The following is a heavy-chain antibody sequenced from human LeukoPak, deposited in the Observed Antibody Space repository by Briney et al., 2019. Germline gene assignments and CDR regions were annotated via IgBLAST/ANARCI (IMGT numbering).Heavy chain of an antibody. CDR2: ISGSGGST. D-gene: IGHD6-13*01. J-gene: IGHJ4*02. V-gene: IGHV3-23*01. Sequence: GGSLRLSCAASGFTFTSYAMSWVRQAPGRGLEWVSAISGSGGSTYYADSVKGRFTISRDNSKKTLYVQMNSLRAEDTAVYYCAKGGGQQLAQFDYWGQGTLVTVSS. CDR1: GFTFTSYA. CDR3: AKGGGQQLAQFDY.